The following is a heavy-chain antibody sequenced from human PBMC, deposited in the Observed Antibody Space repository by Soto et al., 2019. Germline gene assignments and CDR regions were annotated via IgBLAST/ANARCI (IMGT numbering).Heavy chain of an antibody. CDR1: GFTFSEYA. D-gene: IGHD3-9*01. CDR3: ARDLRTQYFFDY. J-gene: IGHJ4*02. V-gene: IGHV3-30-3*01. CDR2: ISYDGSSK. Sequence: GGSLRLSCASSGFTFSEYAMHWVRQAPGKGLEWVAVISYDGSSKYYRDSVKGRFTISRDNSKNTLFLQMDSLRDEDTAVYYCARDLRTQYFFDYWGQGTQVTVSS.